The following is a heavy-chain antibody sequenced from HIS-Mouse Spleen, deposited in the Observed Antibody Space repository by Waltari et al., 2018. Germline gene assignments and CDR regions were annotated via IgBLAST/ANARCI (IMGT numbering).Heavy chain of an antibody. CDR3: ASSCSSTSCYAAFDI. Sequence: GGLVQPGGSLRLSCAASGFTFSDHYMDWVRQAPGKGLEWVGRTRNKANSYTTEYAASVKGRFTISRDDSKNSLYLQMNSLKTEDTAVYYCASSCSSTSCYAAFDIWGQGTMVTVSS. J-gene: IGHJ3*02. CDR1: GFTFSDHY. D-gene: IGHD2-2*01. CDR2: TRNKANSYTT. V-gene: IGHV3-72*01.